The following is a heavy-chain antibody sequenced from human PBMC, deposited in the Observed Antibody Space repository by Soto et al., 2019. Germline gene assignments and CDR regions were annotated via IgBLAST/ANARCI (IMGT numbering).Heavy chain of an antibody. D-gene: IGHD5-12*01. Sequence: GGSLRLSCAASGFTFSSYAMHWVRQAPGKGLEWVAVISYDGSNKYYADSVKGRFTISRDNSKNTLYLQMNSLRAEDTAMYYCARDPSGYDSDSKYYYYGMDVWGQGTTVTVSS. V-gene: IGHV3-30-3*01. CDR3: ARDPSGYDSDSKYYYYGMDV. CDR1: GFTFSSYA. CDR2: ISYDGSNK. J-gene: IGHJ6*02.